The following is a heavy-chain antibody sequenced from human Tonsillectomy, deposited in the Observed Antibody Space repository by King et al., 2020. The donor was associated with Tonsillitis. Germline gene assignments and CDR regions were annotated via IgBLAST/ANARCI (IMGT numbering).Heavy chain of an antibody. CDR3: ASALEYYDFREDY. D-gene: IGHD3-3*01. CDR2: INHSGGT. V-gene: IGHV4-34*01. J-gene: IGHJ4*02. CDR1: GGSFSGYY. Sequence: VQLQQWGAGLLKPSETLSLTCAVYGGSFSGYYWSWIRQPPGKGLEWIGEINHSGGTNYNPSLKSRVTISVDTSKNQFSLKLSSVTAADTAVYYCASALEYYDFREDYWGQGTLVTVSS.